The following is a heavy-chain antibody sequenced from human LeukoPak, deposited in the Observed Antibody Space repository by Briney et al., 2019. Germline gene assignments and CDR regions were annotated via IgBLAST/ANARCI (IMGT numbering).Heavy chain of an antibody. J-gene: IGHJ4*02. Sequence: SETLSLTCAVYGGSFSGYSWSWIRQPPGKGLEWIGYIYYSGSTYYNPSLKSRVTISVDTSKNQFSLKLSSVTAADTAVYYCARVEYYYGSGSIDYWGQGTLVTVSS. CDR2: IYYSGST. V-gene: IGHV4-30-4*07. D-gene: IGHD3-10*01. CDR1: GGSFSGYS. CDR3: ARVEYYYGSGSIDY.